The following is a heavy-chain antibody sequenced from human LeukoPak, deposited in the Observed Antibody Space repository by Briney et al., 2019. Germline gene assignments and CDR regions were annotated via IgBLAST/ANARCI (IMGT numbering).Heavy chain of an antibody. Sequence: PGGSLRLSCAASGFTFNLAWMSWVRQAPGKGLEWVGRIKSKTDGGTTDYAAPVKGRFAISRDDSKNTLYLQMNSLKTEDTAVYYCTTVGETFHEGQYYFDFWGQGTLVTVSS. CDR1: GFTFNLAW. V-gene: IGHV3-15*01. CDR3: TTVGETFHEGQYYFDF. J-gene: IGHJ4*02. D-gene: IGHD2-21*01. CDR2: IKSKTDGGTT.